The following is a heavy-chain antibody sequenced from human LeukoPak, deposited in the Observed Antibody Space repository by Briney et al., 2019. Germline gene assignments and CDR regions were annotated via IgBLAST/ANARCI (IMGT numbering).Heavy chain of an antibody. CDR3: ARGPGVSTTGYSSGWYYFDY. J-gene: IGHJ4*02. Sequence: QTGGSLRLSCAASGFTFSSYAMHWVRQAPGKGLEYVSAISSNGGSTYYADSVKGRFTISRDNSKNTLYLQMGSLRAEDMAVYYCARGPGVSTTGYSSGWYYFDYWGQGTLVTVSS. CDR1: GFTFSSYA. D-gene: IGHD6-19*01. V-gene: IGHV3-64*02. CDR2: ISSNGGST.